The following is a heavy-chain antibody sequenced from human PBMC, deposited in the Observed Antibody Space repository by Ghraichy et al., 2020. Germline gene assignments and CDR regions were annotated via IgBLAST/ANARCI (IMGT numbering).Heavy chain of an antibody. CDR2: ITSSSRTI. D-gene: IGHD4-23*01. J-gene: IGHJ6*02. CDR3: ARGSTVVRFYYYDGMDV. Sequence: GESLNISCAGSGFTFTGYSMNWVRQAPGKGLEWVSYITSSSRTISYADSVKGRFTISRDNAQNSLYLQMNSLGDEDTAVYYCARGSTVVRFYYYDGMDVWGQGTTVTVSS. V-gene: IGHV3-48*02. CDR1: GFTFTGYS.